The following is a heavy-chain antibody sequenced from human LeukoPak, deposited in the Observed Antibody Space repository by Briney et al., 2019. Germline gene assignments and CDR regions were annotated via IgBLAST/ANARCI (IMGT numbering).Heavy chain of an antibody. CDR2: IRNKANSYTT. V-gene: IGHV3-72*01. D-gene: IGHD1-26*01. J-gene: IGHJ4*02. Sequence: GGSLRLSCAASGFTFSDRAMDWVRQAPGKGLEWVGRIRNKANSYTTEYAASVQGRFTVSRDDSKNSLYLQMNSMKTEDTAVYYCTRLVGANDWGQGTLVTVSS. CDR3: TRLVGAND. CDR1: GFTFSDRA.